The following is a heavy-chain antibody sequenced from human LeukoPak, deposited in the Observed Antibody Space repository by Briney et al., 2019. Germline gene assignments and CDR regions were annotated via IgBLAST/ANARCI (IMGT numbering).Heavy chain of an antibody. CDR1: GFTFNNYA. CDR3: AKGGYYYDSSGFDY. Sequence: GGSLRLSCAASGFTFNNYAMSWVRQAPGKGLEWVSTISGSGGSTYYADSVKGRFTISRDNSKNMLYLQMNSLRAEDTALYYCAKGGYYYDSSGFDYWGQGTLVTVSS. J-gene: IGHJ4*02. D-gene: IGHD3-22*01. CDR2: ISGSGGST. V-gene: IGHV3-23*01.